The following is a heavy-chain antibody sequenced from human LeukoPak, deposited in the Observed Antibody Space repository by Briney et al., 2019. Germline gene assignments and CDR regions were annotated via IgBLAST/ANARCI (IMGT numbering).Heavy chain of an antibody. CDR1: GFTFSSYA. V-gene: IGHV3-30-3*01. CDR2: ISYDGSNK. J-gene: IGHJ5*02. CDR3: AVSNWMDP. Sequence: GGSLRLSCAASGFTFSSYAMHWVRQAPGKGLEWVAVISYDGSNKYYADSVKGRFTISRDNAKNTLHLQMDSLTVEDTAVYYCAVSNWMDPWGQGTLVTVSS.